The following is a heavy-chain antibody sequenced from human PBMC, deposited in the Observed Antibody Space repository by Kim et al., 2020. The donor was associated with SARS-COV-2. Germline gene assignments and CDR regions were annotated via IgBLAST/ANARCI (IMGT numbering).Heavy chain of an antibody. Sequence: SVKVSCKASGGTFSSYAISWVRQAPGQGLEWMGGIIPIFGTANYAQKFQGRVTITADESTSTAYMELSSLRSEDTAVYYCASGNTRGSSPLRGGSDPWGQGTLVTVSS. CDR3: ASGNTRGSSPLRGGSDP. D-gene: IGHD3-16*01. V-gene: IGHV1-69*13. CDR1: GGTFSSYA. CDR2: IIPIFGTA. J-gene: IGHJ5*02.